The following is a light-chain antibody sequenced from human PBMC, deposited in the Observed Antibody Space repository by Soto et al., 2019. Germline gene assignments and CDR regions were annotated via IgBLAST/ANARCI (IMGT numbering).Light chain of an antibody. V-gene: IGKV3-15*01. CDR1: QSVSSN. CDR3: QQYNNWPPGIT. CDR2: GAS. J-gene: IGKJ5*01. Sequence: IVMTQSPATLSVSPGGRATLSCRAGQSVSSNLAWYQQKPGQAPRLLIYGASTRATGIPARFSGSGSGTEFTLTSSSLQSEGFAVYYCQQYNNWPPGITFGQGTRLEIK.